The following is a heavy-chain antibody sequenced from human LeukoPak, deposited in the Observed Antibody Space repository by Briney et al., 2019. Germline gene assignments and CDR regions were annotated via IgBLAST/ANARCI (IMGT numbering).Heavy chain of an antibody. D-gene: IGHD3-3*01. CDR3: ARDGGGPPEGGGYDFWSRYYYYMDV. J-gene: IGHJ6*03. CDR1: GFTFSNYP. Sequence: GGSLRLSCAASGFTFSNYPMHWVRQAPGKGLEWLTLISYDGTNKYYLDSVKGRFTISRDNSKNTLYLQMNSLRPDDTAVYYCARDGGGPPEGGGYDFWSRYYYYMDVWGKGTTVTVSS. CDR2: ISYDGTNK. V-gene: IGHV3-30*04.